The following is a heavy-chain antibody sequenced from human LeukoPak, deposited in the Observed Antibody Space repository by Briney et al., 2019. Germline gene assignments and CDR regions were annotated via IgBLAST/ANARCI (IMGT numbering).Heavy chain of an antibody. D-gene: IGHD3-10*01. CDR1: GFTFSNYG. Sequence: PGGSLRLSCAASGFTFSNYGMHWVRQAPGKGLEWVALISYDGSNKYYADSVKGRFTISRDNSKNTLYLQMNSLRAEDTAMYYCARDRREVRGFSYFDYWGQGTLVTVSS. J-gene: IGHJ4*02. CDR3: ARDRREVRGFSYFDY. V-gene: IGHV3-30*03. CDR2: ISYDGSNK.